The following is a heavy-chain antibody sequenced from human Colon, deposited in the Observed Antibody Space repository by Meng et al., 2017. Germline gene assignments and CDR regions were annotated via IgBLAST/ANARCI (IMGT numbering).Heavy chain of an antibody. D-gene: IGHD3-16*01. CDR3: SRDSMIGGGFDY. Sequence: GGSLRLSCAASGFSFSDHYMDWFRRAPGKGLEWVARITTRTAGYSTQYAASVKGRFTISSDDSKNSMFLQMNSLKTEDSALYYCSRDSMIGGGFDYWGQGTQVTVSS. V-gene: IGHV3-72*01. CDR2: ITTRTAGYST. J-gene: IGHJ4*02. CDR1: GFSFSDHY.